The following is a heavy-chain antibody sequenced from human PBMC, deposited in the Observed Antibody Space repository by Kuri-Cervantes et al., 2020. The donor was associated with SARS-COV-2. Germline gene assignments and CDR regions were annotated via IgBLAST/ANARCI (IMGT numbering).Heavy chain of an antibody. D-gene: IGHD3-3*01. CDR2: IFSNDEK. J-gene: IGHJ4*02. CDR3: ARITADFWSGYYFDS. CDR1: GFSLSNARMG. Sequence: SGPTLVKPTETLTLTCTVSGFSLSNARMGVSWIRQPPGKALEWLAHIFSNDEKSYSTSLKSRLTISKDTSKSQVVLTMTNMDPVDTATYYCARITADFWSGYYFDSWGQGTLVTVSS. V-gene: IGHV2-26*01.